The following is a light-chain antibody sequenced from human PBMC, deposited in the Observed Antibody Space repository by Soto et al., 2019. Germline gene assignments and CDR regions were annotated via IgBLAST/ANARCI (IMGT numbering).Light chain of an antibody. J-gene: IGKJ3*01. V-gene: IGKV1-5*01. CDR3: QHYNSYSLT. CDR1: QSISSW. CDR2: DAS. Sequence: DIQMTQSPSTLSASVGDRVTITCRASQSISSWLAWYQQKPGKAPKLLIYDASRLDSGVPSRFSGSGSGTEFTLSISSLQPDDFATYDCQHYNSYSLTFGPGTKVDIK.